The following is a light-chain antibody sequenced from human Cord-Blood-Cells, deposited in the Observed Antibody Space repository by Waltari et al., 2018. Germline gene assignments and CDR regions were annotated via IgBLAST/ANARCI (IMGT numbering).Light chain of an antibody. CDR3: QQSYSTPYT. J-gene: IGKJ2*01. CDR1: QSISSY. Sequence: IQMPPSTSSLSASVLDRVTITCRASQSISSYLNWYQQKPGKAPKLLIYAASSLQSGVPSRFSGSGSGTDFTLTISSLQPKDFATYYCQQSYSTPYTFGQGTKLEIK. V-gene: IGKV1-39*01. CDR2: AAS.